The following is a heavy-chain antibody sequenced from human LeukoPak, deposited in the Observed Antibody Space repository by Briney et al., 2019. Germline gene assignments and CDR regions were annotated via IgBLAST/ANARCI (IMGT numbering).Heavy chain of an antibody. V-gene: IGHV3-15*01. D-gene: IGHD4-17*01. Sequence: PGGSLRLSCAASGFTFSNAWMSWVRQAPGKGLEWVGRMKSKTDGGTTDYAAPVKGRFTISRDDSKNTLYLQMNSLKTEDTAVYYCLYGDYDYYYYGMDVWGQGTTVTVSS. CDR1: GFTFSNAW. CDR3: LYGDYDYYYYGMDV. J-gene: IGHJ6*02. CDR2: MKSKTDGGTT.